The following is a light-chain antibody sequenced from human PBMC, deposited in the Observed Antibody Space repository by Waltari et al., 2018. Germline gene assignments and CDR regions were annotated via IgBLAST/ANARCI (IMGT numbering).Light chain of an antibody. J-gene: IGKJ3*01. CDR3: HQYYTSPFT. CDR1: QSVLYSSNNKNF. CDR2: WAS. V-gene: IGKV4-1*01. Sequence: DIVMTQSPDSLAVSLAERATISCKSSQSVLYSSNNKNFLAWYQQKPGQPPKLLIYWASTRESGVPDRFSGSGSGTDFTLTISSLQAEDVAVYSCHQYYTSPFTFGPGTKVDIK.